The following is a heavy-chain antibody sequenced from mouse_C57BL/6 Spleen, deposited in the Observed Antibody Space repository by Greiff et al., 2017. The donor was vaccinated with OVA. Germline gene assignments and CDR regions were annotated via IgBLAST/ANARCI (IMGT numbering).Heavy chain of an antibody. V-gene: IGHV1-64*01. CDR3: ARGEAYYGSSYWYFDV. Sequence: VQLQQPGAELVKPGASVKLSCKASGYTFTSYWMHWVKQRPGQGLEWIGMIHPNSGSTNYNEKFKSKATLTVDKSSSTAYMQLSSLTSEDSAVYYCARGEAYYGSSYWYFDVWGTGTTVTVSS. D-gene: IGHD1-1*01. CDR1: GYTFTSYW. CDR2: IHPNSGST. J-gene: IGHJ1*03.